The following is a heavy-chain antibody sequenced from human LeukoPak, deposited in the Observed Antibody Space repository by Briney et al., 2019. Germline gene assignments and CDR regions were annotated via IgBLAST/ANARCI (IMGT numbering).Heavy chain of an antibody. V-gene: IGHV1-46*01. J-gene: IGHJ5*02. Sequence: PGGSLRLSCAASGFTFSSYAMHWVRQAPGQGLEWVGIINPSGISTSYAQNFQGRVTMSRDTSTSTVYMEMSSLRSEDTAVYYCARGTMSEYNWFDPWGQGTLVTVSS. CDR1: GFTFSSYA. CDR2: INPSGIST. CDR3: ARGTMSEYNWFDP. D-gene: IGHD3-10*02.